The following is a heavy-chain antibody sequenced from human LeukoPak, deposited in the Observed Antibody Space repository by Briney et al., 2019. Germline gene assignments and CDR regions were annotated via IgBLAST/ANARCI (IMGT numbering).Heavy chain of an antibody. CDR3: ARVSPEDAFDI. CDR2: IYYGGST. J-gene: IGHJ3*02. Sequence: PSETLSLTCTVSGGSISSGDYYWSWIRQPPGKGLEWIGYIYYGGSTYYNPSLKSRVTISVDTSKNQFSLKLSSVTAADTAVYYCARVSPEDAFDIWGQGTMVTVSS. D-gene: IGHD1-14*01. CDR1: GGSISSGDYY. V-gene: IGHV4-30-4*02.